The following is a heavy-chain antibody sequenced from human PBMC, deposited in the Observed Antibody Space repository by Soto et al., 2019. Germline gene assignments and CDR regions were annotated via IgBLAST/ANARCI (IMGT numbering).Heavy chain of an antibody. CDR1: GGSFSGYY. CDR2: INHSGST. J-gene: IGHJ4*02. Sequence: QVQLQQWGAGLLKPSETLSLTCAVYGGSFSGYYWSWIRQPPGKGLEWIGEINHSGSTNYNPSLKSRVTISVDTSKNQFSLKLSSVTAADTAVYYCASSIWSGRTNDYWGQGTLVTVSS. D-gene: IGHD3-3*01. V-gene: IGHV4-34*01. CDR3: ASSIWSGRTNDY.